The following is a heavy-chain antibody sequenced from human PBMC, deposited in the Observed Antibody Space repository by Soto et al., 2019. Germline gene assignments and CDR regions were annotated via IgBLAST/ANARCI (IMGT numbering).Heavy chain of an antibody. CDR1: GYTFTSYD. V-gene: IGHV1-8*01. CDR2: MNPNSGNT. CDR3: ARERTYFGDY. Sequence: QVQLVQSGAEVKKPGASVKVSCKASGYTFTSYDINWVRQATGQGLEWMGWMNPNSGNTGYAQKVQGRVTMTSTTSISTAYKELSSLRSEDTAVYYCARERTYFGDYWGQGTLVTFSS. J-gene: IGHJ4*02. D-gene: IGHD3-9*01.